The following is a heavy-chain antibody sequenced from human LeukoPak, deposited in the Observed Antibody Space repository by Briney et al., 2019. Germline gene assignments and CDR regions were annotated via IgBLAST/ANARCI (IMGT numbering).Heavy chain of an antibody. CDR1: GYTFTNSY. V-gene: IGHV1-46*01. CDR2: INPDGGNT. Sequence: GASVKVSCKASGYTFTNSYIHWVRQAPGQVLEWMGLINPDGGNTNYAQNFQGRVTLTRDMSTSTVYMELSSLRSEDTAVYYCARDRRMWDYSSSSYSDYWGQGTLVTVSS. CDR3: ARDRRMWDYSSSSYSDY. D-gene: IGHD6-6*01. J-gene: IGHJ4*02.